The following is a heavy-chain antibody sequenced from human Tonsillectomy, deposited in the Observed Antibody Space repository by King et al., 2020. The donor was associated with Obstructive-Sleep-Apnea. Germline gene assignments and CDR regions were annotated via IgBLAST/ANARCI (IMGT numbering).Heavy chain of an antibody. D-gene: IGHD1-1*01. J-gene: IGHJ3*02. CDR2: IYHSGST. CDR3: ARDPQAWNDSSRPNAFDI. Sequence: VPLQESGPGLVKPSENLSLTCSVSGYSISSGYYWGWLRQPPGKGLEWIGSIYHSGSTYYNPSLKSRVTISVDTSRNHFSLRLSSVTAADTAVYYCARDPQAWNDSSRPNAFDIWGQGTMVTVSS. CDR1: GYSISSGYY. V-gene: IGHV4-38-2*02.